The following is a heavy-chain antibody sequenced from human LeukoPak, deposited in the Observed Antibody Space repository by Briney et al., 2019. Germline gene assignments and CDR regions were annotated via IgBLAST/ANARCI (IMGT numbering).Heavy chain of an antibody. CDR1: GYTFSIYG. D-gene: IGHD5-18*01. V-gene: IGHV1-18*01. J-gene: IGHJ4*02. CDR3: ARDGSDVDTAMAIDY. CDR2: ISVYNGNT. Sequence: ASVKVSCKASGYTFSIYGFSWVRQAPGQGLEWMGWISVYNGNTNYAQKFQGRVTMTTDTSTSTAYMELRSLRSDDTAVYYCARDGSDVDTAMAIDYWGQGTLVTVSS.